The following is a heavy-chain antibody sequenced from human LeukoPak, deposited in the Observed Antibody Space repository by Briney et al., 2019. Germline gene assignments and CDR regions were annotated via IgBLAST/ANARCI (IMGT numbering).Heavy chain of an antibody. V-gene: IGHV4-39*01. CDR3: ARGVSYVQIDY. CDR2: MYYSGST. CDR1: GGSISSRSYY. Sequence: SETLSLTCTVSGGSISSRSYYWGWIRQPPGKGLEWIGSMYYSGSTNYSPSLKSRVTISVDTSKNQFSLKLSSVTAADTAVYYCARGVSYVQIDYWGQGTLVSVSS. J-gene: IGHJ4*02. D-gene: IGHD1-1*01.